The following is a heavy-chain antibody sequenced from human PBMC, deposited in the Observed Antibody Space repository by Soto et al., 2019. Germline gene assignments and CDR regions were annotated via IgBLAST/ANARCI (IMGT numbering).Heavy chain of an antibody. CDR1: GVSLTSRKW. J-gene: IGHJ4*02. Sequence: SETLSLTCAVSGVSLTSRKWWTWVRQSPQRGLEYIGEIFHDGTANYYPSFERRVAMSVDTSRNQFSLKLTSVTAADTAVYFCARLVYDTRLNYMYFDFWGPGTLVTVSS. CDR2: IFHDGTA. V-gene: IGHV4-4*02. CDR3: ARLVYDTRLNYMYFDF. D-gene: IGHD3-10*01.